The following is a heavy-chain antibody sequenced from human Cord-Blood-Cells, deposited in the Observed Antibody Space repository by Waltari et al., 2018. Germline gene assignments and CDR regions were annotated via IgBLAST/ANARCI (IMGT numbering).Heavy chain of an antibody. J-gene: IGHJ4*02. Sequence: QVQLVQSGAEVKKPGSSVKVSCKASGGTFSSYAISWVRKAPGQGLEWMGGIIPIFGTANYAQKFQGRVTITADESTSTAYMELSSLRSEDTAVYYCAREASIQLWSRDYFDYWGQGTLVTVSS. D-gene: IGHD5-18*01. CDR2: IIPIFGTA. CDR1: GGTFSSYA. V-gene: IGHV1-69*01. CDR3: AREASIQLWSRDYFDY.